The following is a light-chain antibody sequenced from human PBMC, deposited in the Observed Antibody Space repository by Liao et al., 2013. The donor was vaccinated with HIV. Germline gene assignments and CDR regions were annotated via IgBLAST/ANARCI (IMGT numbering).Light chain of an antibody. CDR3: QTYDSSTYV. CDR2: QDN. CDR1: KLGDKY. J-gene: IGLJ1*01. V-gene: IGLV3-1*01. Sequence: SYELTQPPSVSVSPGQTASITCSGDKLGDKYACWYQQKPGQSPVLVIYQDNKRPSGIPERFSGSNSGNTATLTISGTQAMDEADYYCQTYDSSTYVFGTGTKVTAL.